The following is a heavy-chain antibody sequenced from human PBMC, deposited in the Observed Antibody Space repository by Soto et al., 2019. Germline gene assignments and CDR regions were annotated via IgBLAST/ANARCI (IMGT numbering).Heavy chain of an antibody. D-gene: IGHD2-21*01. V-gene: IGHV4-31*03. CDR2: IYVTGAV. J-gene: IGHJ5*02. CDR1: GAALNSGNYY. Sequence: SEPLSLTCSVSGAALNSGNYYWSWIRQVPGKGLEWIGHIYVTGAVDYNPSLRDRITISQDTSERQFSLNLRLITAADTAVYYCARLRIATNNYKWFDPWGQGTLVTVSS. CDR3: ARLRIATNNYKWFDP.